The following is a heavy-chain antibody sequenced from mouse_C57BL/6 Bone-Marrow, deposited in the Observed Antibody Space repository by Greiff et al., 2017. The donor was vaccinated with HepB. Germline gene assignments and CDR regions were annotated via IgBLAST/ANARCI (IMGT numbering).Heavy chain of an antibody. Sequence: EVQLQQSGPELVKPGASVKISCKASGYTFTDYYMNWVKQSHGKSLEWIGDINPNNGGTSYNQKLKGKATLTVDKSSSTAYMELRSLTSEDSAVYYCARDGYDRDYAMDYWGQGTSVTVSS. D-gene: IGHD2-2*01. CDR1: GYTFTDYY. J-gene: IGHJ4*01. CDR2: INPNNGGT. CDR3: ARDGYDRDYAMDY. V-gene: IGHV1-26*01.